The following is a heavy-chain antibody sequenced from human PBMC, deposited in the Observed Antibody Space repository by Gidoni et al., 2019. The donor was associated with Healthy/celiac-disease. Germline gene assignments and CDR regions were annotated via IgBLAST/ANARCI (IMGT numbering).Heavy chain of an antibody. D-gene: IGHD3-10*01. V-gene: IGHV4-39*01. CDR3: ARGFGAAKIDY. Sequence: QLQLQESGPGLVKPSETLSLTCTVSGGSISSSSYYWGWIRQPPGKGLEWIGSIYYSGSTYYTPSLKIRVTISVDTSKNQFSLKLSSVTAADTAVYYCARGFGAAKIDYWGQGTLVTVSS. CDR1: GGSISSSSYY. J-gene: IGHJ4*02. CDR2: IYYSGST.